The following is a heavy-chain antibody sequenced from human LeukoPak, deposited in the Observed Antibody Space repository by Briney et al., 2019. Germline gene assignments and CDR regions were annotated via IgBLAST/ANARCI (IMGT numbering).Heavy chain of an antibody. Sequence: SETLSLTCAVYGGSFSGYYWSWIRQPPGKGLEWIGEINHSGSTNYNLSLKSRVTISVDTSKNQFSLKLSSVTAADTAVYYCARGKYYDFWSGNSNWFDPWGQGTLVTVSS. J-gene: IGHJ5*02. D-gene: IGHD3-3*01. CDR3: ARGKYYDFWSGNSNWFDP. CDR2: INHSGST. CDR1: GGSFSGYY. V-gene: IGHV4-34*01.